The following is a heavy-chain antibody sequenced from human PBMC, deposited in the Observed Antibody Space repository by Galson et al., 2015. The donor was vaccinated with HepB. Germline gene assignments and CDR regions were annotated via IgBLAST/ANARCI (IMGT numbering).Heavy chain of an antibody. J-gene: IGHJ5*02. CDR2: IKQDGNEK. CDR1: GFTFSSYW. V-gene: IGHV3-7*01. D-gene: IGHD2-21*01. CDR3: AREGCSGGDCYSYWFDP. Sequence: SQRLSCAASGFTFSSYWMSWVRQAPGKGLEWVANIKQDGNEKYYVDSVKGRFTISRDSAKNSLDLQMNSLRVEDTAVYYCAREGCSGGDCYSYWFDPWGQGTQVTVSS.